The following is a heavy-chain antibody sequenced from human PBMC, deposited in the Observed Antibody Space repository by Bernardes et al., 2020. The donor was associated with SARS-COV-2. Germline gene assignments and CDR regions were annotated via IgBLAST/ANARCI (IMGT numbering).Heavy chain of an antibody. D-gene: IGHD6-19*01. Sequence: SETLSLTCTVSGGSISDSSYYWVWIRQTPGMGLEWIGTVFYSGYSYYNPSLRSRVTISVYTSKNHFSLRLNSVTAADTAFYYCARHFGSGWSSHFDYWGQGSLVTDS. J-gene: IGHJ4*02. CDR3: ARHFGSGWSSHFDY. CDR1: GGSISDSSYY. V-gene: IGHV4-39*01. CDR2: VFYSGYS.